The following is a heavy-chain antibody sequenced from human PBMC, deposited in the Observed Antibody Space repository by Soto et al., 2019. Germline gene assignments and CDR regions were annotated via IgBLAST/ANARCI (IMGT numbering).Heavy chain of an antibody. Sequence: QVQLVESGGGLVKPGGSLRLSCAVSGFTXSDYYMTWIRQAPGKGLEWVSYISSSTSHTNYADSVKGRFTISRDNAKNSLFLQMNSLRAEXTAXXXXXXXXXXXXXXFDFWGQGTLVTVSS. CDR2: ISSSTSHT. CDR1: GFTXSDYY. J-gene: IGHJ4*02. CDR3: XXXXXXXXXXFDF. V-gene: IGHV3-11*05.